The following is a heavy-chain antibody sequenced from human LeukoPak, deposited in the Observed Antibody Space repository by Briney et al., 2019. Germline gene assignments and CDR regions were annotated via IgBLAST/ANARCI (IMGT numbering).Heavy chain of an antibody. CDR2: IYTSGNT. J-gene: IGHJ4*02. Sequence: SETLSLTCTVSGGSISSYYWSWIRQPAGKGLEWIGRIYTSGNTNYNPSLKSRVTMSVDTSKNQFSLKLSSVTAADTAVYYCAREAVGYSGYYFDYWGQGTLVTVSS. V-gene: IGHV4-4*07. CDR3: AREAVGYSGYYFDY. CDR1: GGSISSYY. D-gene: IGHD5-12*01.